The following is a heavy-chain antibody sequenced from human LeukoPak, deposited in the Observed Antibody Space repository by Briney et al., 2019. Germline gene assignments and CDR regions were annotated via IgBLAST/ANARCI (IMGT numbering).Heavy chain of an antibody. Sequence: GGTLRLSCAASGFTFDGYAMHWVRQAPGKGLEWVSGISWNSGSIGYADSVKGRFTISRDNAKNSLYLQMNSLRAEDTAVYYCATGSGTWGQGTRVTVSS. V-gene: IGHV3-9*01. CDR2: ISWNSGSI. CDR3: ATGSGT. CDR1: GFTFDGYA. J-gene: IGHJ5*02.